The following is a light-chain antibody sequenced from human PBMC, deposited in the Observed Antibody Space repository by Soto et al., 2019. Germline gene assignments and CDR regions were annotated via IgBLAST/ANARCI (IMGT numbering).Light chain of an antibody. CDR3: TSWTTSTTMI. Sequence: QSALTQPASLSVSPGQSITISCTGTSSDIGAYNVVSWYQQHPGKAPKLMLYDVNIRPSGVSNRFSGSKSGNTASLTISGLHAEDEADYYCTSWTTSTTMIFGGGTKLTVL. V-gene: IGLV2-14*03. CDR2: DVN. CDR1: SSDIGAYNV. J-gene: IGLJ2*01.